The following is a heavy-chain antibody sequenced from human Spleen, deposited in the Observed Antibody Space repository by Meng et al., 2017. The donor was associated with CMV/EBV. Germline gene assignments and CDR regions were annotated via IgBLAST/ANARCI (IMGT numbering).Heavy chain of an antibody. V-gene: IGHV1-46*01. Sequence: ASVKVSCKASGYTFTSYYMHWVRQAPGQGLEWMGIINPSGGSTSYAQKFQGRVTMTRDTSTSTVYMELSSLRSEDTAVYYCAKGAAVGFTGTTASDFWGQGTLVTVSS. CDR1: GYTFTSYY. J-gene: IGHJ4*02. D-gene: IGHD6-13*01. CDR2: INPSGGST. CDR3: AKGAAVGFTGTTASDF.